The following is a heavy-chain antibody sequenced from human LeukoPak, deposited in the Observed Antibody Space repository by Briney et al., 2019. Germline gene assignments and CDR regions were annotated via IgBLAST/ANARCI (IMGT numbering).Heavy chain of an antibody. CDR1: GGTFSSYA. CDR3: ATSSGYYYPFDY. V-gene: IGHV1-69*05. J-gene: IGHJ4*02. D-gene: IGHD3-22*01. Sequence: SSVKVSCKASGGTFSSYAISWVRQAPGQGLEWMGGIIPIFGTANYAQKFQGRVTITTDESTSTAYMELSSLRSEDTAVYYCATSSGYYYPFDYWGQGTLVTVSS. CDR2: IIPIFGTA.